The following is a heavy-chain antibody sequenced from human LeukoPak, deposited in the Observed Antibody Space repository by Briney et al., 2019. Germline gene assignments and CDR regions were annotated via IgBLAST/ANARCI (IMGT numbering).Heavy chain of an antibody. CDR2: ISGSGGRT. J-gene: IGHJ4*02. D-gene: IGHD3-16*01. CDR3: AKDYDYVWGSYDNYFDY. CDR1: GFTFSTYA. Sequence: GGSLRLSCAASGFTFSTYAMNWVRQAPGMGLEWVSAISGSGGRTKYADSAKGRFTISRDNSKNTLYLQMNSLRAEDTAVYYCAKDYDYVWGSYDNYFDYWGQGTLVTVSS. V-gene: IGHV3-23*01.